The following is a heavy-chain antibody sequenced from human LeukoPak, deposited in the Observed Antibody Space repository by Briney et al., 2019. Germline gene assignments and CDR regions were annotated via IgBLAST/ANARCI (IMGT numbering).Heavy chain of an antibody. CDR2: IYHSGST. CDR3: ARGGTQWELRGDFDY. V-gene: IGHV4-30-2*01. J-gene: IGHJ4*02. D-gene: IGHD1-26*01. CDR1: GDSISSGGYS. Sequence: SETLSLTCAVSGDSISSGGYSWSWIRQPPGTGLEWIGYIYHSGSTYYNPSLKSRATISVDRSKKQFSLKLTSVTAADTAVYYCARGGTQWELRGDFDYWGQGTLVTVSS.